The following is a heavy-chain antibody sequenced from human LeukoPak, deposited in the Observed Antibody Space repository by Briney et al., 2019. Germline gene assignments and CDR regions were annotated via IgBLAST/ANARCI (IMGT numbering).Heavy chain of an antibody. J-gene: IGHJ4*02. CDR1: XFSVSXXY. V-gene: IGHV3-53*01. D-gene: IGHD3-3*01. CDR2: IYGDGRT. CDR3: ARGRGLGVVSPYFDY. Sequence: XXSXXXXXFSVSXXYIIWVRQAPGNGLERVSVIYGDGRTSHSASVRGRFTISRDNSKNIVSLQMNNLRAEDTAVYYCARGRGLGVVSPYFDYWGQGTLVTVSS.